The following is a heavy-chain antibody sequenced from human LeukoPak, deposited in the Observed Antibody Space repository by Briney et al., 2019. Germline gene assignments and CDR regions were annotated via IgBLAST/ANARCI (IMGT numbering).Heavy chain of an antibody. CDR2: INPSGGST. Sequence: ASVKVSCKASGHTFTSYYMHWVRQAPGQGLEWMGIINPSGGSTSYAQKFQGRVTMTRDTSTSTVYMELSSLRSEDTAVYYCARDPAVAAGWFDPWGQGTLVTVSS. J-gene: IGHJ5*02. D-gene: IGHD2-15*01. CDR3: ARDPAVAAGWFDP. V-gene: IGHV1-46*01. CDR1: GHTFTSYY.